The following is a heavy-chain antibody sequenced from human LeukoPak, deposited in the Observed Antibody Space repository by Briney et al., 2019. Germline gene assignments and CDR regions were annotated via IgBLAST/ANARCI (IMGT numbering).Heavy chain of an antibody. J-gene: IGHJ4*02. D-gene: IGHD3-22*01. CDR2: FGTRSTSI. CDR3: AREVSEGFDF. CDR1: GGSISSSKYY. V-gene: IGHV3-69-1*01. Sequence: ETLSLTCTFSGGSISSSKYYWGWIRQPPGKGLEWVSSFGTRSTSIYHAGSVKGRFAISRDNAKNLLYLQMNSLRAEDTALYYCAREVSEGFDFWGQGTLVTVSS.